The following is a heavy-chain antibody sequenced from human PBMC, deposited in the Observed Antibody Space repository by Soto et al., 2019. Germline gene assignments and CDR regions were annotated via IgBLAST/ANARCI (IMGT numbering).Heavy chain of an antibody. CDR1: GGSIRRTGSY. CDR2: ISYSGST. CDR3: AREVSPVAFDF. J-gene: IGHJ3*01. D-gene: IGHD2-21*01. Sequence: QVRLQESGPGLVKPSQTLSLTCTVSGGSIRRTGSYWTWIRQQPGKGLDWIGCISYSGSTYSKPSRKSRLTISADTSNNQFFLRLTSVTAADTAIYYCAREVSPVAFDFWGQGTVVTVSS. V-gene: IGHV4-31*03.